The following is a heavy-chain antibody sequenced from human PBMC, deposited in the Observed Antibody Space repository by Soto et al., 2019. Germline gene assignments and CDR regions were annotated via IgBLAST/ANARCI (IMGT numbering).Heavy chain of an antibody. V-gene: IGHV3-11*05. J-gene: IGHJ5*01. CDR1: GFAFSDYA. CDR2: ISSSSSYT. CDR3: VLVFSFVGHCS. D-gene: IGHD2-15*01. Sequence: QVQLVESGGGLVKPGGSLRLSCAASGFAFSDYAMNWIRHTPGKGLEWVSYISSSSSYTYYADSVKGRFTISRDKAENARYRQIILQRGGDMAVYHCVLVFSFVGHCSWGQGTLVTVSS.